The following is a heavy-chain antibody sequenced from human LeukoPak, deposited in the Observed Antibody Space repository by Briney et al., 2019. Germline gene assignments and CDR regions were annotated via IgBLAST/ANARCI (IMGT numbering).Heavy chain of an antibody. CDR3: AKDRTTISGVVTIFDY. CDR1: GFTFSSYA. CDR2: ISGSGGST. D-gene: IGHD3-3*01. V-gene: IGHV3-23*01. Sequence: GGSLRLSCAASGFTFSSYAMSWVRQAPGKGLEWVSAISGSGGSTYYADSVKGRFTISRDNSKNTLYLQMNSLRAEDTAVYYCAKDRTTISGVVTIFDYWGQGTLVTVSS. J-gene: IGHJ4*02.